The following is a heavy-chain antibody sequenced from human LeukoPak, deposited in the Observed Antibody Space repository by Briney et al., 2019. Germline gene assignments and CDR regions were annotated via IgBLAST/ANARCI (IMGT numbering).Heavy chain of an antibody. CDR1: GFTFSGYS. J-gene: IGHJ4*02. CDR3: ARVMYGGTSYSVDY. D-gene: IGHD1-26*01. Sequence: GGSLRLSCLASGFTFSGYSMNWVRQAPGKGLEWVSYISISSTTINYADSVKGRFTISRDNAKNSLYLQMNSLRDEDTAVYYCARVMYGGTSYSVDYWGQGTLVTVSS. CDR2: ISISSTTI. V-gene: IGHV3-48*02.